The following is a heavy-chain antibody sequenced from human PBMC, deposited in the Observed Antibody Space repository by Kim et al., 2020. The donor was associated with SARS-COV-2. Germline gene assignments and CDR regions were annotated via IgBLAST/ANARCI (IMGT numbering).Heavy chain of an antibody. D-gene: IGHD4-17*01. V-gene: IGHV6-1*01. CDR3: ARDDGDYSEGFWFDP. CDR1: GDSVSSNSAA. J-gene: IGHJ5*02. Sequence: SQTLSLTCAISGDSVSSNSAAWNWIRQSPSRGLEWLGRTYYRSKWYNDYAVSVKSRIIINPDTSRNQFSLQLKSVTPEDTAVDYCARDDGDYSEGFWFDPWGQGTLVTVSS. CDR2: TYYRSKWYN.